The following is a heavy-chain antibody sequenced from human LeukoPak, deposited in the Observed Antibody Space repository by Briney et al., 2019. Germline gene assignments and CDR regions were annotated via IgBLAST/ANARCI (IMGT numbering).Heavy chain of an antibody. Sequence: TGGSLRLSCEASGFAFSFYAMNWLRQPPGKGLEWVSGIGKNGGNPGYADSVKGRFTISRDNAKNSLYLQMNSLRAEDTALFFCTRDPGTVAIDYWGQGTLVTVSS. CDR3: TRDPGTVAIDY. V-gene: IGHV3-20*04. J-gene: IGHJ4*02. D-gene: IGHD6-19*01. CDR2: IGKNGGNP. CDR1: GFAFSFYA.